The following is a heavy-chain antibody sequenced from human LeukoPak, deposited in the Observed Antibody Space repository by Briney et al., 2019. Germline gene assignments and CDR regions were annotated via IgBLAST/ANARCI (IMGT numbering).Heavy chain of an antibody. CDR1: GFTFSSYW. Sequence: PGGSLRLSCAASGFTFSSYWMSWVRQAPGKGLEWVANIKQDGSEKGYVGSVKGRFTISRDNAKNSLYLQMNSLRAEDTAVYYCARGGNWGCFDYWGQGTLVTVSS. CDR3: ARGGNWGCFDY. D-gene: IGHD7-27*01. V-gene: IGHV3-7*01. J-gene: IGHJ4*02. CDR2: IKQDGSEK.